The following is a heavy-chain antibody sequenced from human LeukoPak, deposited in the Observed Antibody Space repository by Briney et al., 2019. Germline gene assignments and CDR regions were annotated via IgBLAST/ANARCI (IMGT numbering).Heavy chain of an antibody. CDR3: ATQPGSDY. CDR1: GFTFSTYW. Sequence: PGRSLRLSCAASGFTFSTYWMHWVRQAPGKGLVWVSRINSDGSSTNYADSVKGRFTISRDNAENTLYLQMNSLRAEDTAVYYCATQPGSDYWGQGTLVTVSS. D-gene: IGHD3-10*01. J-gene: IGHJ4*02. V-gene: IGHV3-74*01. CDR2: INSDGSST.